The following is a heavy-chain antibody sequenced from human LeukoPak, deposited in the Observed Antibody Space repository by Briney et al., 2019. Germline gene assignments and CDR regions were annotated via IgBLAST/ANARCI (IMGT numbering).Heavy chain of an antibody. Sequence: GGSLRLSCAASAGFPFSDYCMNWVRQAPGKGLEWVAIISQDGREKLYVDSVKGRFNISRDNAKSSLYLQINSLRAEDTAVYYCVGGIGWQPDYWGQGTLVTVSS. D-gene: IGHD6-19*01. CDR3: VGGIGWQPDY. CDR1: AGFPFSDYC. V-gene: IGHV3-7*03. J-gene: IGHJ4*02. CDR2: ISQDGREK.